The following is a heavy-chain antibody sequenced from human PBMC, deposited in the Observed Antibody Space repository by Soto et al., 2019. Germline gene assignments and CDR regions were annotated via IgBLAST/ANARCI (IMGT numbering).Heavy chain of an antibody. CDR1: GGSISSGGYY. CDR3: ARDKPSRANGYSSRTDAFDI. D-gene: IGHD6-13*01. Sequence: SETLSLTCTVSGGSISSGGYYWSWIRQHPGKGLEWIGYIYYSGSTYYNPSLKSRVTISVDTSKNQFSLKLSSVTAADTAVYYCARDKPSRANGYSSRTDAFDIWGQGTMVTVSS. J-gene: IGHJ3*02. V-gene: IGHV4-31*03. CDR2: IYYSGST.